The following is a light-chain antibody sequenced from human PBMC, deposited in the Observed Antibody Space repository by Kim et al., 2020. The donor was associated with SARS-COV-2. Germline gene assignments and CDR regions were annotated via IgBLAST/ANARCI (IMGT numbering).Light chain of an antibody. CDR2: DAS. V-gene: IGKV1-33*01. Sequence: SASVGDRITITCHASQDINNYLNWYHHKPGKAPKLLIHDASNLETGVSSRFSGGGSGTHFTFTITGLQPEDFATYFCQHYYNLPYTFGQGTKLEI. CDR3: QHYYNLPYT. CDR1: QDINNY. J-gene: IGKJ2*01.